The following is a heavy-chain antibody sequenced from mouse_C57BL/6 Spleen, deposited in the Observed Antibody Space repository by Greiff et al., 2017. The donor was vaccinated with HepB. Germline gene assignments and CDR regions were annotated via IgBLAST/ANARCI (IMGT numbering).Heavy chain of an antibody. Sequence: VKLQESGAELVKPGASVKISCKASGYAFSSYWMNWVKQRPGKGLEWIGQIYPGDGDTNYNGKFKGKATLTADKSSSTAYMQLSSLTSEDSAVYFCARSGDGYYRFAYWGQGTLVTVSA. J-gene: IGHJ3*01. CDR1: GYAFSSYW. CDR2: IYPGDGDT. D-gene: IGHD2-3*01. V-gene: IGHV1-80*01. CDR3: ARSGDGYYRFAY.